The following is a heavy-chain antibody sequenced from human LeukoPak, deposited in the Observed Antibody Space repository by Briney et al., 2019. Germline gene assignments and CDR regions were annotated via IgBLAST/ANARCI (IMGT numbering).Heavy chain of an antibody. V-gene: IGHV5-51*06. D-gene: IGHD2-2*01. Sequence: GESLKISCTGSGCTFSNYWIGWVRQMPGKGLEWMGIIYPGDSDATYSPSFQGQVTFSVDESRTTVYLEWTSLKASDTAMYFCARESETSRRFYAPWGQGTLVTVSS. CDR2: IYPGDSDA. CDR3: ARESETSRRFYAP. CDR1: GCTFSNYW. J-gene: IGHJ5*02.